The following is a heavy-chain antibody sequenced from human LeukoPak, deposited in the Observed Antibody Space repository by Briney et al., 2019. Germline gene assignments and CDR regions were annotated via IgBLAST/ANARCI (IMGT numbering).Heavy chain of an antibody. V-gene: IGHV3-23*01. CDR3: AKKGSREFDY. Sequence: GGSLRLSCAASGFTFAGQAMSWVRQAPGKGLEWVSGISVSSGNTHYADSVKGRFTISRDTSKNTVYLQMNGLRVDDTAVYYCAKKGSREFDYWGQGTLVTVSS. D-gene: IGHD6-13*01. CDR1: GFTFAGQA. J-gene: IGHJ4*02. CDR2: ISVSSGNT.